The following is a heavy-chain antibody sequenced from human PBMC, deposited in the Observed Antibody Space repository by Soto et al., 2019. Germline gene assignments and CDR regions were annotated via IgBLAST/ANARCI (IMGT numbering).Heavy chain of an antibody. J-gene: IGHJ6*02. CDR3: ARSQGSSTSLEIYYYYYYGMDV. D-gene: IGHD2-2*01. Sequence: QVQLVQSGAEVKKPGSSVKVSCKASGGTFSSYAISWVRQAPGQGLEWMGGIIPIPGTANYAQKFQGRVTITADESTSTAYRELSSRRAEDTAVYYCARSQGSSTSLEIYYYYYYGMDVWGQGTTVTVSS. V-gene: IGHV1-69*01. CDR2: IIPIPGTA. CDR1: GGTFSSYA.